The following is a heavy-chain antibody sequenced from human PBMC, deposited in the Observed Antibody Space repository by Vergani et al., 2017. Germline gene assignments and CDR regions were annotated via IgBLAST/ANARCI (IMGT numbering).Heavy chain of an antibody. Sequence: QVRLEESGPGLVKPSETLSLTCSVSGYSIGSGFYWAWIRQSPGEGLQWLTSIHNRGKTYHNPSLKSRVSVSLDTSKNRFSLHLTSVTATDTAVYYCARSQGDYGYFDLWGPGSLVTVSS. D-gene: IGHD4-17*01. V-gene: IGHV4-38-2*01. J-gene: IGHJ2*01. CDR1: GYSIGSGFY. CDR3: ARSQGDYGYFDL. CDR2: IHNRGKT.